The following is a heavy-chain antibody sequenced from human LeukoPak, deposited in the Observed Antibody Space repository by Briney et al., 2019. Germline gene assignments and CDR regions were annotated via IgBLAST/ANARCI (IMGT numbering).Heavy chain of an antibody. V-gene: IGHV3-15*01. Sequence: PERSLRLSCAASGFTFSNAWMSWVRQAPGKGLEWVGRIKSKTDGGTTDYAAPVKGRFTISRDDSKNTLYLQMNSLKTEDTAVYYCAKDGLPYYDSGYWGQGTLVTVSS. D-gene: IGHD3-22*01. CDR2: IKSKTDGGTT. CDR1: GFTFSNAW. J-gene: IGHJ4*02. CDR3: AKDGLPYYDSGY.